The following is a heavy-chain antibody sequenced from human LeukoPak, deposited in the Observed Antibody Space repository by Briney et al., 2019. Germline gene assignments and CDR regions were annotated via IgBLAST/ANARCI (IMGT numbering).Heavy chain of an antibody. V-gene: IGHV3-48*01. J-gene: IGHJ4*02. CDR1: GFTFSSYS. D-gene: IGHD3-10*01. CDR2: ISYSSSTK. Sequence: GGSLRLSCAASGFTFSSYSMNWVRQAPGKGLEWVSDISYSSSTKYCADSVKGRFTISRDNAKNSLYLQMNSLRAEDTAVYYCARSRSGSYYHFFDYWGQGALVTVSS. CDR3: ARSRSGSYYHFFDY.